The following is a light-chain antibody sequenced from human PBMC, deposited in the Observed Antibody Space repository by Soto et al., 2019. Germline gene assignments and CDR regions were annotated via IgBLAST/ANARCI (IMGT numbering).Light chain of an antibody. Sequence: ERVMTQSPATLSVCPGERATLSCRASQSVGGDLAWYQQKPGQAPRLLIYGASSRAPGIPDRFSGSGSGTEFTLTISSLQSEDSAVYYCQQYENWPQLTFGGGTKVEIK. CDR1: QSVGGD. V-gene: IGKV3-15*01. CDR3: QQYENWPQLT. J-gene: IGKJ4*01. CDR2: GAS.